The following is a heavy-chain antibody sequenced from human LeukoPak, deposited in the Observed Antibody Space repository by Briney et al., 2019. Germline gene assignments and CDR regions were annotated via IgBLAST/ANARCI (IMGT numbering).Heavy chain of an antibody. Sequence: PSETLSLTCTVSGDSTSRSSYFWAWIRQPPGKGLEWIGSVYSSGSTYYNPSLRSQITISVDTSKNQFSLKLTSVAAADTAMYYCARTTEGGYTYDYFYYYYMDVWGKGTTVTISS. CDR2: VYSSGST. CDR3: ARTTEGGYTYDYFYYYYMDV. D-gene: IGHD5-18*01. CDR1: GDSTSRSSYF. J-gene: IGHJ6*03. V-gene: IGHV4-39*07.